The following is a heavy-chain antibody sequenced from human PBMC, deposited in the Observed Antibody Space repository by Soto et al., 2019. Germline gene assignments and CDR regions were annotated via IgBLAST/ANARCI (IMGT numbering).Heavy chain of an antibody. J-gene: IGHJ6*02. CDR2: IIPIFGTA. CDR3: ARKGGGELPHYYYYGMDV. V-gene: IGHV1-69*12. CDR1: GGTFSSYA. Sequence: QVQLVQSGAEVKKPGSSVKVSCKASGGTFSSYAISWVRQAPGQGLEWMGGIIPIFGTANYAQKFQGRVTITADESTSTDYMERGSRRSEDTAVYCCARKGGGELPHYYYYGMDVWGQGTTGTASS. D-gene: IGHD1-26*01.